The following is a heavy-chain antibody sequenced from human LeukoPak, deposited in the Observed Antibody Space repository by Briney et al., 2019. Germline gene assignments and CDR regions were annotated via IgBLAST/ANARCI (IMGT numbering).Heavy chain of an antibody. CDR2: INHSGST. D-gene: IGHD3-22*01. CDR3: ARGRKYPNYYDSSGYYPH. J-gene: IGHJ4*02. V-gene: IGHV4-34*01. CDR1: GGSFSGYY. Sequence: PSETLSLTCAVYGGSFSGYYWSWIRQPPGKGLEWIGEINHSGSTNYNPSLKSRVTISVDTSKNQFSLKLSSVIAADTAVYYCARGRKYPNYYDSSGYYPHWGQGTLVTVSS.